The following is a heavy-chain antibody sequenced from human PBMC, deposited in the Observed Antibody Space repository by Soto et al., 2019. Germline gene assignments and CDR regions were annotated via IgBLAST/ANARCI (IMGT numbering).Heavy chain of an antibody. CDR3: AASIAAAGTLVFVDP. J-gene: IGHJ5*02. V-gene: IGHV1-69*06. CDR2: IIPIFGTA. D-gene: IGHD6-13*01. CDR1: GGTFSSYA. Sequence: ASVKVSCKASGGTFSSYAISCVRQAPGQGLEWMGGIIPIFGTANYAQKFQGRVTITADKSTSTAYMELSSLRSEDTAVYYCAASIAAAGTLVFVDPWGQGTLVTVSS.